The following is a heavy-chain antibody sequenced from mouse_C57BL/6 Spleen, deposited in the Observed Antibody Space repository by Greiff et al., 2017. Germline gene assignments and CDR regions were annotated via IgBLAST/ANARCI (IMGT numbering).Heavy chain of an antibody. Sequence: DVQLQESGPVLVKPGASVKMSCKASGYTFTDYYMNWVKQSHGKSLEWIGVINPYNGGTSYNQKFKGKATLTVDKSSSTAYMELNSLTSEDSAVYYCARTSNYENWYFDVWGTGTTVTVSS. CDR3: ARTSNYENWYFDV. V-gene: IGHV1-19*01. J-gene: IGHJ1*03. D-gene: IGHD2-5*01. CDR2: INPYNGGT. CDR1: GYTFTDYY.